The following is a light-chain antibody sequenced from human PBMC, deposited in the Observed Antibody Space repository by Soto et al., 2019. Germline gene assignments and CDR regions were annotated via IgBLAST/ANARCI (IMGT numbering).Light chain of an antibody. CDR3: QQYDNLPVT. Sequence: DIQMTQSPSSLSASVGDRVTITCQASQDISNYLNWYQQKPWKAPKLLIYDASNLETGVPSRFSGSGSGTAFTCTISSLQPEDIATYYCQQYDNLPVTFGPGTKVYIK. CDR1: QDISNY. V-gene: IGKV1-33*01. CDR2: DAS. J-gene: IGKJ3*01.